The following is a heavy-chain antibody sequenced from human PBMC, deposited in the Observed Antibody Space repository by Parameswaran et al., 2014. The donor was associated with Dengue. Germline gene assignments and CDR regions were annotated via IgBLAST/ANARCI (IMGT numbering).Heavy chain of an antibody. Sequence: WIRQPPGKGLEWVAVISYDGSNKYYADSVKGRFTISRDNSKNTLYLQMNSLRAEDTAVYYCARDCSSTSCYGAFDIWGQGTMVTVSS. CDR2: ISYDGSNK. D-gene: IGHD2-2*01. V-gene: IGHV3-30*16. CDR3: ARDCSSTSCYGAFDI. J-gene: IGHJ3*02.